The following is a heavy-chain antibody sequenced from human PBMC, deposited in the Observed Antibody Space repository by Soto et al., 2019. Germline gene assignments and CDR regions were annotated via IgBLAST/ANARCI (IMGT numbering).Heavy chain of an antibody. V-gene: IGHV3-30-3*01. D-gene: IGHD3-22*01. J-gene: IGHJ4*02. CDR3: ASGYDTSGYYPFDY. Sequence: QVQLVESGGGVVQPGRSLRLSCAASGFTFSSYAMHWVRQAPGKGLEWVAVISYDGSNKYYADSVKGRFTISRDNSKNTLYLQMNSLRAEDTAVYYCASGYDTSGYYPFDYWGQGTLVTVSS. CDR1: GFTFSSYA. CDR2: ISYDGSNK.